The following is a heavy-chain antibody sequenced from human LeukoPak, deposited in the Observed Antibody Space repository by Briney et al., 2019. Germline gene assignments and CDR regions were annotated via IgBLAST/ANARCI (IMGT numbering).Heavy chain of an antibody. CDR3: VNGISHDAFDI. D-gene: IGHD2-15*01. J-gene: IGHJ3*02. CDR2: IYSDGTT. V-gene: IGHV3-66*01. CDR1: GFPVSDNY. Sequence: GGSLRLSCAASGFPVSDNYMSWVRQAPGKGLEWVSIIYSDGTTYYADSVKGRFTISRDNSKNSLYLQMNSLRAEDTAVYYCVNGISHDAFDIWGQGTMVTVSS.